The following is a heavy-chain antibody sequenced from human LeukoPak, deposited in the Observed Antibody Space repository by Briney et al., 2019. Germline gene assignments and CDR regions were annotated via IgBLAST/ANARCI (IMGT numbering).Heavy chain of an antibody. J-gene: IGHJ4*02. CDR2: ISGSGGST. V-gene: IGHV3-23*01. CDR1: GFTFSSYA. Sequence: GGSLRLSCAASGFTFSSYAVSWVRQAPGKGLEWVSAISGSGGSTFYADSVNGPFTISTDNSKNTLYLQMNSLRAEDTAVYYCAKARDYYDSSGYSAFDYCGQGTLVTVSP. CDR3: AKARDYYDSSGYSAFDY. D-gene: IGHD3-22*01.